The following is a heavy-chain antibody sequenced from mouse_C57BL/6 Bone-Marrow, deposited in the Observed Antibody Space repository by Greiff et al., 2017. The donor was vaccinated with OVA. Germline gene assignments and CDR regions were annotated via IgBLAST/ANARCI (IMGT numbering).Heavy chain of an antibody. Sequence: VKLQESGAELVRPGAPVTLSCKASGYTFTDYEIHWVKQTPVHGLEWIGAIDPETGGTAYNQKFKGKAILTADKSSSTAYMELRSLTSEDSAVYYCTREETGFAYWGQGTLVTVSA. CDR3: TREETGFAY. CDR2: IDPETGGT. J-gene: IGHJ3*01. CDR1: GYTFTDYE. D-gene: IGHD4-1*01. V-gene: IGHV1-15*01.